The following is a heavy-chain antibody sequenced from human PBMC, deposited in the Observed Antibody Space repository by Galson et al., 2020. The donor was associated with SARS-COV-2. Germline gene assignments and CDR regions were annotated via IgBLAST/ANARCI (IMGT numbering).Heavy chain of an antibody. V-gene: IGHV4-59*01. CDR1: GASLTSDY. J-gene: IGHJ4*02. D-gene: IGHD3-3*01. CDR2: IYYNGDT. Sequence: SETLSLTCTVSGASLTSDYWCWIRQPPGKGLEWVGFIYYNGDTKYNPSLKSRVTISLDPSEHQLSLKLQSVTAADTAVYFCARDVTSAHSGGIDSWGRGILVTVSS. CDR3: ARDVTSAHSGGIDS.